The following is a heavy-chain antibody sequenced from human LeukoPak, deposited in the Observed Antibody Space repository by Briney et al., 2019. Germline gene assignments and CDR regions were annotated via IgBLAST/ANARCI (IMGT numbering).Heavy chain of an antibody. D-gene: IGHD2-2*01. CDR2: ISGSGGST. CDR3: AKDLKKVRCSSTSCPSDWFDP. V-gene: IGHV3-23*01. Sequence: GGSLRLSCAASGFAFSSYAMSWVRQAPGKGLEWVSAISGSGGSTYYADSVKGRFTISRDNSKNTLYLQMNSLRAEDTAVYYCAKDLKKVRCSSTSCPSDWFDPWGQGTLVTVSS. J-gene: IGHJ5*02. CDR1: GFAFSSYA.